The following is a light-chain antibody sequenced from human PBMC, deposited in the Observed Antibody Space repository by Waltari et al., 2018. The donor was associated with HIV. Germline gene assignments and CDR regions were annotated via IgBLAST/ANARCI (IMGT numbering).Light chain of an antibody. Sequence: QSALTQPASVSGSPGQSITISCTGISSDYSASWYQQHPGRAPKLMIYDVANRPSGVSSRFSGSKSGHTASLTISGLQADDEADYYCSSFTTSSTGVFGGGTKLTVL. J-gene: IGLJ3*02. CDR1: SSDYS. CDR3: SSFTTSSTGV. V-gene: IGLV2-14*03. CDR2: DVA.